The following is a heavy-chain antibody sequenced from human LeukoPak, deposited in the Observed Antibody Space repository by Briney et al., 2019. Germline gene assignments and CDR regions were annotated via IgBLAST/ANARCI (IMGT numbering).Heavy chain of an antibody. D-gene: IGHD4-11*01. CDR3: ATLVTAVTTTQFDY. V-gene: IGHV3-30*09. CDR2: ISFDGSTK. Sequence: GGSLRLSCAASGLTFNTYTMHWVRQAPGRGLEWLAVISFDGSTKYYADSVRGRFAISRVNSKNTLFLQMNNLRAEDTALYYCATLVTAVTTTQFDYWGQGALVTVSS. J-gene: IGHJ4*02. CDR1: GLTFNTYT.